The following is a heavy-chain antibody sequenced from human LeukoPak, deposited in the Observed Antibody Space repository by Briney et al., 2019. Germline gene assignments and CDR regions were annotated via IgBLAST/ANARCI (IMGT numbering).Heavy chain of an antibody. CDR2: ISAYNGNT. D-gene: IGHD3-3*01. J-gene: IGHJ4*02. Sequence: ASVKVSCKASGYTFTSYGISWVRQAPGQGLEWMGWISAYNGNTNYAQKLQGRVTMTTDTSTSTTYMELRSLRSDDTAVYYCARGGYDFWSGYGGRSHYFDYWGQGTLVTVSS. V-gene: IGHV1-18*01. CDR1: GYTFTSYG. CDR3: ARGGYDFWSGYGGRSHYFDY.